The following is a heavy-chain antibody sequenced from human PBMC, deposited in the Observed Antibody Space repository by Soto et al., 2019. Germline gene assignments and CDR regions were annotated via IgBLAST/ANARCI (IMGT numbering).Heavy chain of an antibody. CDR2: IYYSGST. CDR1: GGSISSGGNY. J-gene: IGHJ5*02. CDR3: ARDRGYNYGNCFDP. V-gene: IGHV4-31*03. Sequence: QVQLQESGPGLVKPSQTLSLTCTVSGGSISSGGNYWSWIRQHPGKGLEWIGYIYYSGSTYYNPSLKSRVTISVDTSKNQFSLKLSSVTAADTAVYYCARDRGYNYGNCFDPWGQGTLVTVSS. D-gene: IGHD5-18*01.